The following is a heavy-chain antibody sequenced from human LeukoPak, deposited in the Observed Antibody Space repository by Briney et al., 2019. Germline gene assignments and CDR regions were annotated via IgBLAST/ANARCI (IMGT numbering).Heavy chain of an antibody. V-gene: IGHV5-51*01. Sequence: GESLKISCKGSGYSFTSYWIGWVRQMPGKGLEWMGIIYPGDSDTRYSPSFQGQVTISADKSISTAYLQRSSLKASDTAMYYCARLGDIPLYFLDYWGQGTLVTVSS. CDR1: GYSFTSYW. J-gene: IGHJ4*02. CDR2: IYPGDSDT. CDR3: ARLGDIPLYFLDY. D-gene: IGHD2-15*01.